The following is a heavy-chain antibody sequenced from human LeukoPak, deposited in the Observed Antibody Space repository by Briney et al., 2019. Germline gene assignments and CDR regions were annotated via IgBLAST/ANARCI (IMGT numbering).Heavy chain of an antibody. V-gene: IGHV3-30-3*01. CDR3: ARDPDYYDSSGYYYIFDY. D-gene: IGHD3-22*01. Sequence: PGGSLRLSCAASGFTFSSYAMHWVRQAPGKGLEWVAAISYDGSNKYYADSVKGRFTISRDNSKNTLYLQMNSLRAEDTAVYYCARDPDYYDSSGYYYIFDYWGQGTLVTVSS. CDR1: GFTFSSYA. CDR2: ISYDGSNK. J-gene: IGHJ4*02.